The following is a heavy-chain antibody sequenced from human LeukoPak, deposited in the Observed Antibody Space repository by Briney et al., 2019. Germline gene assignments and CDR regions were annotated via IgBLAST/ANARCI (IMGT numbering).Heavy chain of an antibody. CDR2: IIPILGIA. Sequence: GASVKVSCKASGYTFTSYGISWVRQAPGQGLEWMGRIIPILGIANYAQKFQGRVTMTTDTSTSTAYMELRSLRSDDTAVYYCARGQLGRACDYWGQGTLVTVSS. D-gene: IGHD6-6*01. V-gene: IGHV1-18*01. CDR1: GYTFTSYG. CDR3: ARGQLGRACDY. J-gene: IGHJ4*02.